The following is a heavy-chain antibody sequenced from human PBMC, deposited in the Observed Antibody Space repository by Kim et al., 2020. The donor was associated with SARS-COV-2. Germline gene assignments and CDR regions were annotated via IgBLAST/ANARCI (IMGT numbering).Heavy chain of an antibody. J-gene: IGHJ4*02. CDR3: ARDPDYGDYPK. V-gene: IGHV3-53*01. Sequence: TYYADSVKGRFTISIDNSKNTLYLQMNSLRAEDTAVYYCARDPDYGDYPKWGQGTLVTVSS. D-gene: IGHD4-17*01. CDR2: T.